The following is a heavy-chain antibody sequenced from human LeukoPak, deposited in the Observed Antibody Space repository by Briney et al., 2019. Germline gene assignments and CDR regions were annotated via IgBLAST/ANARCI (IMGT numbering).Heavy chain of an antibody. CDR1: LGTFCSYA. CDR3: ARDPQTIVVVPAAPPYYYYGMDV. D-gene: IGHD2-2*01. V-gene: IGHV1-69*04. CDR2: IIPILGIA. Sequence: AAVRVSCKPSLGTFCSYAISCVPEAPGQGLEWRGRIIPILGIANYAQKFQGRVTITADKSTSTAYMELSSLRSEDTAVYYCARDPQTIVVVPAAPPYYYYGMDVWGQGTTVTVSS. J-gene: IGHJ6*02.